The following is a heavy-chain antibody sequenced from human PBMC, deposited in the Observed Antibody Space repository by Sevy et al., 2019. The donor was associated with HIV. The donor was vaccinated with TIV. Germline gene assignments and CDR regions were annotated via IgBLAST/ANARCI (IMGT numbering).Heavy chain of an antibody. CDR2: IFSSGST. CDR3: VSLFLSYRSGWSYFDY. CDR1: GFTVNDKS. D-gene: IGHD6-19*01. J-gene: IGHJ4*02. V-gene: IGHV3-66*02. Sequence: GGSLRLSCAISGFTVNDKSIIWVRQAPGKGLEWVSDIFSSGSTYYADSAKGRFTISRDNSKNTVDLQMNSVRAEDTAVYYCVSLFLSYRSGWSYFDYWGQGTLVTVSS.